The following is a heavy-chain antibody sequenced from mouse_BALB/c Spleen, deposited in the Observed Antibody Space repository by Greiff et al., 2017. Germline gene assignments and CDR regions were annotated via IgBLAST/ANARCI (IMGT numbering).Heavy chain of an antibody. CDR3: ARRGSSYWYFDV. Sequence: EVQVVESGGGLVKLGGSLKLSCAASGFTFSSYYMSWVRQTPEKRLELVAAINSNGGSTYYPDTVKGRFTISRDNAKNTLYLQMSSLKSEDTALYYCARRGSSYWYFDVWGAGTTVTVSS. V-gene: IGHV5-6-2*01. CDR2: INSNGGST. D-gene: IGHD1-1*01. CDR1: GFTFSSYY. J-gene: IGHJ1*01.